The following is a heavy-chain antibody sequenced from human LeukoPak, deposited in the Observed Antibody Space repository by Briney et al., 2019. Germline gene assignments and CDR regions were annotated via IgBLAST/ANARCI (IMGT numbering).Heavy chain of an antibody. CDR1: GFTFSSYA. CDR2: ISTSGGST. V-gene: IGHV3-23*01. J-gene: IGHJ4*02. CDR3: ARDRGSYYPFDY. Sequence: TGGSLRLSCAASGFTFSSYAMSWVRQAPGKGLEWVSVISTSGGSTYNADSVKGRFTISRDNAKNSLYLQMNSLRAEDTAVYYCARDRGSYYPFDYWGQGTLVTVSS. D-gene: IGHD3-10*01.